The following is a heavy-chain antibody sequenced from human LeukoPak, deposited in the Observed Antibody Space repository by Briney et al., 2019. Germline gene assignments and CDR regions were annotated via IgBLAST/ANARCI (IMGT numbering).Heavy chain of an antibody. J-gene: IGHJ4*02. Sequence: SAKVSCKASGGTFSSYAISWVRQAPGQGLEWMGRIIPILGIANYAQKFQGRVTITADKSTSTAYMELSSLRSEDTAVYYCARDRGLGDRAPIDYWGQGTLVTVSS. D-gene: IGHD2-21*01. CDR3: ARDRGLGDRAPIDY. V-gene: IGHV1-69*04. CDR1: GGTFSSYA. CDR2: IIPILGIA.